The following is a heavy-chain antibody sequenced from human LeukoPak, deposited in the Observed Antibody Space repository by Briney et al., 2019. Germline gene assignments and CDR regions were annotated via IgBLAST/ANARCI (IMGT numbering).Heavy chain of an antibody. V-gene: IGHV4-38-2*02. CDR3: ARDPTYYYDSSGYYYGLDY. D-gene: IGHD3-22*01. CDR1: GYSISSGYY. Sequence: SETLSLTCTVPGYSISSGYYWAWIRQPPGKGLEWIGTIYHSGSTYSNPSLKSRVTISVDTSKNQFSLKLSSVTAADTAVYYCARDPTYYYDSSGYYYGLDYWGQGTLVTVSS. CDR2: IYHSGST. J-gene: IGHJ4*02.